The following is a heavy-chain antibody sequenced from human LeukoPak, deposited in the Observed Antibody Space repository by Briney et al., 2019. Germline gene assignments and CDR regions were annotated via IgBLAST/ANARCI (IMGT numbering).Heavy chain of an antibody. Sequence: SVKVSCKASGGTFSSYAISWVRQAPGQGLEWMGRIIPIFGIANYAQKFQGRVTITADKSTSAAYMELSSLRSGDTAVYYRAREESGYSSSWGDYWGQGTLATVSS. CDR2: IIPIFGIA. CDR1: GGTFSSYA. CDR3: AREESGYSSSWGDY. V-gene: IGHV1-69*04. D-gene: IGHD6-13*01. J-gene: IGHJ4*02.